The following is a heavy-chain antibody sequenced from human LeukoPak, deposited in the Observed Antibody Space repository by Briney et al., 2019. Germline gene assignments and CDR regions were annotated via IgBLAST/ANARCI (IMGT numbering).Heavy chain of an antibody. J-gene: IGHJ6*03. CDR1: GGSFSGYY. Sequence: SETLSLTCAVYGGSFSGYYWSWIRQPPGKGLEWIGEINHSGSTNYNPSLKSRVTISVDTSKNQFSLKLSSVTAADTAVYYCARIGYVWSSSSSWYYYYYMDVWGKGTTVIVSS. V-gene: IGHV4-34*01. D-gene: IGHD6-6*01. CDR2: INHSGST. CDR3: ARIGYVWSSSSSWYYYYYMDV.